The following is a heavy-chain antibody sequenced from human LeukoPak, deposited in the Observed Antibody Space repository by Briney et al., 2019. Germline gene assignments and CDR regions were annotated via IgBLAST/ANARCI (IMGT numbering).Heavy chain of an antibody. J-gene: IGHJ3*02. Sequence: ASVKVSCKASGYTFTSYGISWVRQAPGPGLERMGWICAYNGNTNYAQKLQGRVTMTTDTSTSTAYMELRSLRSDDTAVYYCAREEYDSSGYSAFDIWGQGTMVTVSS. CDR2: ICAYNGNT. CDR1: GYTFTSYG. CDR3: AREEYDSSGYSAFDI. D-gene: IGHD3-22*01. V-gene: IGHV1-18*01.